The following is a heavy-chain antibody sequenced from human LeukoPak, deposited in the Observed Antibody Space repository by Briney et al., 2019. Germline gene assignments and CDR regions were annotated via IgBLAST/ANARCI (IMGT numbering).Heavy chain of an antibody. Sequence: ASVKVSCKASGYTFTSYGITWVRQAPGQRLEWMGWISAYNGNTNYAQKFQGRVTMTTDTSTSTAYMDLRSLGYEDTAVYYCARARHLVATYIYWGQGTLVTVSS. CDR2: ISAYNGNT. CDR1: GYTFTSYG. D-gene: IGHD5-12*01. V-gene: IGHV1-18*01. CDR3: ARARHLVATYIY. J-gene: IGHJ4*02.